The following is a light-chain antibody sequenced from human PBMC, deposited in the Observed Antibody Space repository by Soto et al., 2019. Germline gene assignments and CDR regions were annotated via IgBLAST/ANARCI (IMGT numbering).Light chain of an antibody. V-gene: IGKV1-17*01. CDR1: QYISDF. J-gene: IGKJ5*01. CDR3: QHLNGYPIT. CDR2: AAS. Sequence: DIPRTQSQSSLSASVGDRVTTSGPASQYISDFLNWYQQKPGKAPVILIYAASSLQSGVPSRFSGSGSGTEFTLTSSSLQPEDFATYYCQHLNGYPITFGQGTRVDIK.